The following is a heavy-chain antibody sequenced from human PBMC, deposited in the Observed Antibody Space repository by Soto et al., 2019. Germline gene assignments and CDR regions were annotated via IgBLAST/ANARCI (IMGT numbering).Heavy chain of an antibody. J-gene: IGHJ6*02. CDR1: GDSFLDYW. V-gene: IGHV5-10-1*01. CDR3: ARHGIRPNYYATDV. Sequence: PGESLKISCKGSGDSFLDYWISWVRQMPGKGLEWMGRIDPSDSYRPYSPSFQGHVTISVDKPITTAYLKWSRLQASDTAISYCARHGIRPNYYATDVWGQGTTVSVSS. CDR2: IDPSDSYR. D-gene: IGHD1-20*01.